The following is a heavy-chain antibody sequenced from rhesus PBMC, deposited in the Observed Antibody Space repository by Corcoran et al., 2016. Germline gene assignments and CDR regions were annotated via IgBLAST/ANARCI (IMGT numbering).Heavy chain of an antibody. CDR2: IYCSSGNT. D-gene: IGHD1-44*02. Sequence: QVQLPASGPGLVKPSETLSLPCAVSGDSIGSGYCWRWLRHAPGKGLEWIGYIYCSSGNTYYNPSLKSRVTISKDTSKNQFSLKLSSVTAADTAVYYCARTGGYCDDWGQGAPVTVSS. CDR3: ARTGGYCDD. CDR1: GDSIGSGYC. J-gene: IGHJ4*01. V-gene: IGHV4S7*01.